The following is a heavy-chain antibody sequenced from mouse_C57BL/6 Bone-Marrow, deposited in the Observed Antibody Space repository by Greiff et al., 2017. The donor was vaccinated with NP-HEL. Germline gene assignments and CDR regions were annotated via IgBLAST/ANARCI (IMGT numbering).Heavy chain of an antibody. Sequence: EVKLEESGGGLVQPGGSLKLSCAASGFTFSDYGMAWVRQAPRKGPEWVAFISNLAYSIYYADTVTGRFTISRENAKNTLYLEMSSLRSEDTAMYYCARHGGYGSSSYAMDYWGQGTSVTVSS. CDR3: ARHGGYGSSSYAMDY. CDR1: GFTFSDYG. CDR2: ISNLAYSI. D-gene: IGHD1-1*01. V-gene: IGHV5-15*04. J-gene: IGHJ4*01.